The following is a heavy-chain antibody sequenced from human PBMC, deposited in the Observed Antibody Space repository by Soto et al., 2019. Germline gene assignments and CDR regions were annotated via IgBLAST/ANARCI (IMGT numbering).Heavy chain of an antibody. D-gene: IGHD6-13*01. Sequence: SETLSLTCSVSGGSMRGYHWSWIRQSPGKGLECIGYMYNGATTDYSPAPSLKGRVTVSADTSKNQFFLNLGSVTAADTAVYYCARGGLAPPPVVYPYYGMDVWGQGTTVTVSS. CDR1: GGSMRGYH. J-gene: IGHJ6*02. V-gene: IGHV4-59*01. CDR3: ARGGLAPPPVVYPYYGMDV. CDR2: MYNGATT.